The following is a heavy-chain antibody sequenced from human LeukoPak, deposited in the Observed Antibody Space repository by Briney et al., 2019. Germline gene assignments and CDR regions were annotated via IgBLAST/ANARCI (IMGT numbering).Heavy chain of an antibody. J-gene: IGHJ4*02. Sequence: PSETLSLTCAVSGGSISSGGYSWSWIRQPPGKGLEWIGYIYHSGSTYYNPSLKSRVTISVDRSKNQFSLKLSSVTAADTAVYYCARVGSGDYFDYWGQGTLDTVSS. V-gene: IGHV4-30-2*01. CDR3: ARVGSGDYFDY. D-gene: IGHD2-15*01. CDR1: GGSISSGGYS. CDR2: IYHSGST.